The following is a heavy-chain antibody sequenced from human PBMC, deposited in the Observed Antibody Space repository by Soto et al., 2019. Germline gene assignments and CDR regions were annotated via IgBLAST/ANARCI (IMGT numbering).Heavy chain of an antibody. CDR1: GFTFSDYV. CDR2: MTYDGANE. Sequence: QVRLVESGGGVVQPGTSLRLSCAASGFTFSDYVIHWVRQAAGKGMEWVASMTYDGANEYYADSVKGRFTMSRENSKRALSLQMNSLRPDDTAVYYCARVRLSIAVNDALDVWGQGTTVTVSS. D-gene: IGHD3-3*02. V-gene: IGHV3-30*14. CDR3: ARVRLSIAVNDALDV. J-gene: IGHJ3*01.